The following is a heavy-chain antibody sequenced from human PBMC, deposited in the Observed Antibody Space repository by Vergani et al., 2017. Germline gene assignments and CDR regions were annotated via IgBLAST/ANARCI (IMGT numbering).Heavy chain of an antibody. V-gene: IGHV3-7*01. Sequence: EVQLVESGGGLVQPGGSLRLSCAASGFTFSSYWMSWVRQAPGKGLEWVANIKQDGSEKYYVDSVKGRFTISRDNAKNSLYLQMNSLRAEDTAVYYCARVLPGGNEDYFDYWGQGTLVTVSS. CDR3: ARVLPGGNEDYFDY. J-gene: IGHJ4*02. D-gene: IGHD1-14*01. CDR2: IKQDGSEK. CDR1: GFTFSSYW.